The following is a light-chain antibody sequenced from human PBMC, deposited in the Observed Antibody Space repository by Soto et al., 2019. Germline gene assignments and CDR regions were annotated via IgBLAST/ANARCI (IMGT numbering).Light chain of an antibody. Sequence: QSALTQPASVSGSPGQSITISCTGTSSDVGGYNYVAWYQRHPGKAPKLIIYNVNDRPSWVSDRFSGSKSGNTASLTISGLQGGDEADYRCSSYKARGTQVVFGGGTKLTVL. CDR1: SSDVGGYNY. V-gene: IGLV2-14*03. CDR3: SSYKARGTQVV. CDR2: NVN. J-gene: IGLJ2*01.